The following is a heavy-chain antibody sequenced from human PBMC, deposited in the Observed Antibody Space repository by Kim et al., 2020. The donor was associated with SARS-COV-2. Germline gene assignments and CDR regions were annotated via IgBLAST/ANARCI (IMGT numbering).Heavy chain of an antibody. CDR1: GFTVSSNY. D-gene: IGHD5-18*01. CDR2: IYSGGST. J-gene: IGHJ4*02. V-gene: IGHV3-53*01. Sequence: GGSQRLSCAASGFTVSSNYMSWVRQAPGKGLEWVSVIYSGGSTYYADSVKGRFTISRDNSKNTLYLQMNSLRAEDTAVYYCARAHSGYSYGLIDYWGQGTLVTVSS. CDR3: ARAHSGYSYGLIDY.